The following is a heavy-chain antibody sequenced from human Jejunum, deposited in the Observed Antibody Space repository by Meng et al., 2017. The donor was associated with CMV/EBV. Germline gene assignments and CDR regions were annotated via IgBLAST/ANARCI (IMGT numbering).Heavy chain of an antibody. CDR3: ATRIPDTSGYYYGVFDF. Sequence: PSRSLAVIWSCSGDSMRSGDYFWTWPRQTPGEGLEWIGYIYYNGRTDYHPSLGSRVTISLDTSKNQFSLKLTSITVADTAVYYCATRIPDTSGYYYGVFDFWGQGALVTVSS. CDR2: IYYNGRT. CDR1: GDSMRSGDYF. V-gene: IGHV4-30-4*08. J-gene: IGHJ4*02. D-gene: IGHD3-22*01.